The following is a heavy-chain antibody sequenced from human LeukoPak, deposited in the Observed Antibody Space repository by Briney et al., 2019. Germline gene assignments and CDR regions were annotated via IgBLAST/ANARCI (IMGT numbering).Heavy chain of an antibody. V-gene: IGHV1-69*13. CDR1: GGTFSSYA. Sequence: SVKVSCKASGGTFSSYAISWVRQAPGQGLEWMGGIIPIFGTANYAQKFQGRVTITADESTSTAYMELSSLRSEDTAVYYCARRKGYCSSTSCIYYFDYWGQGTLVTVSS. J-gene: IGHJ4*02. CDR3: ARRKGYCSSTSCIYYFDY. D-gene: IGHD2-2*01. CDR2: IIPIFGTA.